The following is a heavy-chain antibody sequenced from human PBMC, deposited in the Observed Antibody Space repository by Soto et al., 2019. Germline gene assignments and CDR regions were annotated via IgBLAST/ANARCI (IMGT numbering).Heavy chain of an antibody. CDR3: ARPSTAITWDFAL. D-gene: IGHD4-17*01. Sequence: QVQLQESGPRLVKPSETLSLTCTVSGGSINSDTYYWAWVRQTPGKGLEWIGSIYYTGATYSNPSPPRRVSMSLDTSKTRFSLRLTSVTAADTAVYYCARPSTAITWDFALWVRGSLVTGSS. V-gene: IGHV4-39*01. CDR1: GGSINSDTYY. CDR2: IYYTGAT. J-gene: IGHJ2*01.